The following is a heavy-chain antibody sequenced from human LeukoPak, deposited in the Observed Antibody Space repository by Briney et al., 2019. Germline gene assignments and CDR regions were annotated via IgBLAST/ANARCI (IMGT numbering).Heavy chain of an antibody. CDR2: MRYSGSG. Sequence: SETLSLTCTVSGDSISSSGHSWGWIRQSPGKGLEWIGLMRYSGSGHYNPSLMSRVTISVDTSQNHFSLRLSSVTAADTAVYYCARHSGLGVVSPYLDHWGQGMLVTVSS. J-gene: IGHJ4*02. CDR1: GDSISSSGHS. V-gene: IGHV4-39*01. D-gene: IGHD2-21*01. CDR3: ARHSGLGVVSPYLDH.